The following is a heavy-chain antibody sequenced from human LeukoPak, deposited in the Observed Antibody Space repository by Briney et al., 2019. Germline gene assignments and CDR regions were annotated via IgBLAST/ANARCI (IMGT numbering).Heavy chain of an antibody. CDR1: GGSISSSSSY. CDR2: IYYSGST. Sequence: SETLSLTYTVSGGSISSSSSYWGWIRQPPGKGLEWIGSIYYSGSTYYNPSLKSRVTISVDTSKNQFSLKLSSVTAADTAVYYCARKNGGQWLYHEATNWFDPWGQGTLVTVSS. CDR3: ARKNGGQWLYHEATNWFDP. D-gene: IGHD6-19*01. V-gene: IGHV4-39*07. J-gene: IGHJ5*02.